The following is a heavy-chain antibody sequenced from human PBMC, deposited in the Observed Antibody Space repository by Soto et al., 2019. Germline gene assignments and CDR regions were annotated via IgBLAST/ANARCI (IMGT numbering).Heavy chain of an antibody. CDR1: GGSISSYY. J-gene: IGHJ4*02. Sequence: SETLSLTCTVSGGSISSYYWSWIRQPPGKGLEWIGYIYYSGSTNYNPSLKSRVTISVDTSKNQFSLKLSSVTAADTAVYYCARAGIVATIGDFDYWGQGTLVTVSS. CDR2: IYYSGST. CDR3: ARAGIVATIGDFDY. D-gene: IGHD5-12*01. V-gene: IGHV4-59*01.